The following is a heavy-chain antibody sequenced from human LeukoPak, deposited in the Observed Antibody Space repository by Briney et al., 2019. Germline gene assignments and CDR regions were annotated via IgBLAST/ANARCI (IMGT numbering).Heavy chain of an antibody. V-gene: IGHV3-23*01. CDR2: ITGGGDTA. CDR1: GFTFSSYA. CDR3: AKDTVNSGSSY. J-gene: IGHJ4*02. D-gene: IGHD6-19*01. Sequence: GGSLRLSCAAPGFTFSSYAMTWVRQAPGKGLEWVSAITGGGDTAYYADSVKGRFTISRDNSKNTLYLQMNNLRAEDTAIYYCAKDTVNSGSSYWGQGTLVTVSS.